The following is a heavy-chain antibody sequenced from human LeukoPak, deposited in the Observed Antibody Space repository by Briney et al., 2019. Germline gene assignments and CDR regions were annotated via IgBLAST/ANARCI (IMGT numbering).Heavy chain of an antibody. CDR3: ARVLSVTFGGGHWFDP. CDR2: IIPIFGTA. CDR1: GGTFSSYA. D-gene: IGHD3-16*01. V-gene: IGHV1-69*13. J-gene: IGHJ5*02. Sequence: SVKVSCKASGGTFSSYAISWVRQAPGQGLEWMGGIIPIFGTANYAQKFQGRVTITADESTSTAYMELSSLRSDDTAVYYCARVLSVTFGGGHWFDPWGQGTLVTVSS.